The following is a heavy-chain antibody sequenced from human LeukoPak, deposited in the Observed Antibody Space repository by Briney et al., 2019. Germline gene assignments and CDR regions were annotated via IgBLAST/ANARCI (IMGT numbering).Heavy chain of an antibody. CDR1: AYTFTGYY. CDR2: INPNNGVT. J-gene: IGHJ4*02. Sequence: ASVKVSCKASAYTFTGYYMHWVRQAPGQGPEWMGWINPNNGVTNYAQKFQGRVTMTRDTSISTAYMELSRLRSDDTAVYYCARGAINPYYFDYWGQGTLVTVSS. CDR3: ARGAINPYYFDY. V-gene: IGHV1-2*02.